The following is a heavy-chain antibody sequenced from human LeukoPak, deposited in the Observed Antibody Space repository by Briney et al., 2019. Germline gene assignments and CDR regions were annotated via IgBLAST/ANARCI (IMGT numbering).Heavy chain of an antibody. J-gene: IGHJ4*02. Sequence: ASVKASCKASGYTFTSYDINWVRQATGQGLERMGWMNPNSGNTGYAQKFQGRVTMTRNTSISTAYMELSSLRSEDTAVYYCARVSADLWSGYTFDYWGQGTLVTVSS. D-gene: IGHD3-3*01. CDR2: MNPNSGNT. CDR1: GYTFTSYD. CDR3: ARVSADLWSGYTFDY. V-gene: IGHV1-8*01.